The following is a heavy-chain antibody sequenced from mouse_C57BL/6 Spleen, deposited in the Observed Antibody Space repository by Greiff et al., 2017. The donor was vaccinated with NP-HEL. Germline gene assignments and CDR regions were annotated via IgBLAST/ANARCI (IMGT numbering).Heavy chain of an antibody. CDR1: GYTFTSYW. D-gene: IGHD2-1*01. V-gene: IGHV1-69*01. CDR3: AIYGNYIAY. Sequence: VQLQQSGAELVMPGASVKLSCKASGYTFTSYWMHWVKQRPGQGLEWIGEIDPSDSYTNYNQKFKGKSTLTVDKSSSTAYMQLSSLTSEDSAVYYCAIYGNYIAYWGQGTLVTVSA. J-gene: IGHJ3*01. CDR2: IDPSDSYT.